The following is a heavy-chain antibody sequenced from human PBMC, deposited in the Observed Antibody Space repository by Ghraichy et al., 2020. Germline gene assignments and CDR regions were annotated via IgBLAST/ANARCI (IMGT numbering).Heavy chain of an antibody. J-gene: IGHJ6*04. CDR3: ARADHYDFWSGYFGGMDV. CDR1: SGSVSTASYY. Sequence: SQTLSLTCSVSSGSVSTASYYWSWIRQPPGKGLEWIGYILHTGIANYNPSLKSRVTISVDTSKDQFSLTLTSVTAADTAVYYCARADHYDFWSGYFGGMDVWGKGPTVTVSS. V-gene: IGHV4-61*01. D-gene: IGHD3-3*01. CDR2: ILHTGIA.